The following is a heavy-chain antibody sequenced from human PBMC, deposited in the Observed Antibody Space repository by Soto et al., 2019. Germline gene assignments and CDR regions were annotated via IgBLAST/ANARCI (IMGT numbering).Heavy chain of an antibody. V-gene: IGHV1-69*02. CDR3: ARGIKGGYYYIDG. J-gene: IGHJ6*03. Sequence: ASVKVSFKASGGTFSSYTISWVRQAPGQGLEWMGRIIPILGIANYAQKFQGRVTITADKSTSTAYMELSSLRSEDTAVYYGARGIKGGYYYIDGWAKGNTVTFSS. CDR2: IIPILGIA. CDR1: GGTFSSYT. D-gene: IGHD2-15*01.